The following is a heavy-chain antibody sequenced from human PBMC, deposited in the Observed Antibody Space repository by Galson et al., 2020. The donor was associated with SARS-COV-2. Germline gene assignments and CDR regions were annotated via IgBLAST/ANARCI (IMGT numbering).Heavy chain of an antibody. J-gene: IGHJ6*02. D-gene: IGHD1-1*01. V-gene: IGHV3-9*01. CDR3: AKDQGGGPLWNGLDV. CDR2: ISWNSGTF. CDR1: GFIFGNYA. Sequence: GGSLRLSCAASGFIFGNYAMHWVRQVPGRGLEWVSGISWNSGTFDYADSVRGRFTITRDNAKNSLYLQMNSLRPEDTAVYYCAKDQGGGPLWNGLDVWGQGTTVIVS.